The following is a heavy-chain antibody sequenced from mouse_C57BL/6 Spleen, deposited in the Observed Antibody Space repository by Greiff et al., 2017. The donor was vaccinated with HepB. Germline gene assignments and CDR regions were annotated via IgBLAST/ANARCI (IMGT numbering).Heavy chain of an antibody. V-gene: IGHV8-12*01. D-gene: IGHD1-1*01. CDR3: ARRVVATDWYFDV. J-gene: IGHJ1*03. Sequence: QVQLKESGPGILQSSQTLSLTCSFSGFSLSTSGMGVSWIRQPSGKGLEWLAHIYWDDDKRYNPSLKSRLTISKDTSRNQVFLKIASVDTADTATYYCARRVVATDWYFDVWGTGTTVTVSS. CDR2: IYWDDDK. CDR1: GFSLSTSGMG.